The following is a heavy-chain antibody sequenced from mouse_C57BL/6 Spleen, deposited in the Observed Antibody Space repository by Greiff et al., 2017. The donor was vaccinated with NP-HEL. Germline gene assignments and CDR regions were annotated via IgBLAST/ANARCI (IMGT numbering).Heavy chain of an antibody. D-gene: IGHD1-1*01. CDR2: IDPSDSYT. CDR3: ARLRFITTVVATRGYFDV. V-gene: IGHV1-50*01. Sequence: QVQLKQPGAELVKPGASVKLSCKASGYTFTSYWMQWVKQRPGQGLEWIGEIDPSDSYTNYNQKFKGKATLTVDTSSSTAYMQLSSLTSEDSAVYYCARLRFITTVVATRGYFDVWGTGTTVTVSS. J-gene: IGHJ1*03. CDR1: GYTFTSYW.